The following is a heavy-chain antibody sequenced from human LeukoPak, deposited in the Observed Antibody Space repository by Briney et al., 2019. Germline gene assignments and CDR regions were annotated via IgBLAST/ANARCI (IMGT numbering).Heavy chain of an antibody. CDR2: IYSGGGST. CDR1: GFTVFSKY. D-gene: IGHD4-17*01. J-gene: IGHJ4*02. Sequence: GGSLLQFCADCGFTVFSKYWSWFRQAPGKGLEWVSVIYSGGGSTFHADSVKGRFTFSRDNSKNTLFLQMNSLRAEDTAVYYCATDEGDYGGLDDWGQGTLVTVSS. CDR3: ATDEGDYGGLDD. V-gene: IGHV3-66*01.